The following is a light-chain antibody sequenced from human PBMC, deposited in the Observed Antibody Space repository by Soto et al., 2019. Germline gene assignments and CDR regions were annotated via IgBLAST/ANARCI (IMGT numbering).Light chain of an antibody. Sequence: EIALTQSPGTLSLSPEERATLSCIAIQSVSSSSLAWYQQRPGQAPRLLIYGTSSRATGIPDRFSGSGSATDFTLPISRLQTEDFAVYFCQRYGSSPLITFGQGTRLEIK. CDR2: GTS. J-gene: IGKJ5*01. CDR1: QSVSSSS. CDR3: QRYGSSPLIT. V-gene: IGKV3-20*01.